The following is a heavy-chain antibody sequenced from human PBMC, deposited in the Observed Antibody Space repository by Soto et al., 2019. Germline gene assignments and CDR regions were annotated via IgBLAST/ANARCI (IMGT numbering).Heavy chain of an antibody. CDR1: GFSFSGSA. Sequence: EVQLVESGGGLVQPGGSLKLSCAASGFSFSGSAMHWVRQASGKGLEWVGRVKTKANRYETSYGESVKGRFSVSRDDSKNTAHLQMNRLKTEDTAVYYCATDYTASDTGLDYWGHGTLVTVSS. CDR2: VKTKANRYET. CDR3: ATDYTASDTGLDY. J-gene: IGHJ4*01. V-gene: IGHV3-73*02. D-gene: IGHD3-3*01.